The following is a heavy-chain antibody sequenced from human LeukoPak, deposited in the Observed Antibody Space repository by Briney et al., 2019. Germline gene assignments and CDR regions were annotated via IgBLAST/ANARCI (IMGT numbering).Heavy chain of an antibody. CDR1: GYTFTSYA. CDR2: INTNTGNP. D-gene: IGHD6-13*01. Sequence: ASVKVSCKASGYTFTSYAMNWVRQAPGQGLEWMGWINTNTGNPTYAQGFTGRFVFSLDTSVSTAYLQISSLKAEDTAVYYCARDGDSSSWPYPYYYYYMDVWGKGTTVTVSS. V-gene: IGHV7-4-1*02. J-gene: IGHJ6*03. CDR3: ARDGDSSSWPYPYYYYYMDV.